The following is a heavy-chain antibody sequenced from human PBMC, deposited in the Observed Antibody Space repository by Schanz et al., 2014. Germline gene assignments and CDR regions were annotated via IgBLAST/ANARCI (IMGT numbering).Heavy chain of an antibody. J-gene: IGHJ4*02. CDR1: GGTFSTYP. CDR2: IIPIHGIV. V-gene: IGHV1-69*02. D-gene: IGHD3-16*02. CDR3: ARGNRLQYYDDIWGSYRDPSELDY. Sequence: QVQLVQSGAEVKKPGSSMKVSCKASGGTFSTYPINWLRQAPGQGLEWMGRIIPIHGIVNYAQRFQDRVRITADKSTSTAYMELSSLRSEDTAVYYCARGNRLQYYDDIWGSYRDPSELDYWGQGTLVTVSS.